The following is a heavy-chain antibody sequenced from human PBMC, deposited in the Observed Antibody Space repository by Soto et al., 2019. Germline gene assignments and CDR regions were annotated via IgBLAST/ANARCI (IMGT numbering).Heavy chain of an antibody. D-gene: IGHD2-21*02. CDR3: AKDQNRVGFIDVVVTAKYGMDV. CDR1: GFTFSSYG. J-gene: IGHJ6*02. Sequence: PGGSLRLSCAASGFTFSSYGMHWVRQAPGKGLEWVAVISYDGSNKYYADSVKGRFTISRDNSKNTLYLQMNSLRAEDTAVYYCAKDQNRVGFIDVVVTAKYGMDVWGQGTTVTVSS. CDR2: ISYDGSNK. V-gene: IGHV3-30*18.